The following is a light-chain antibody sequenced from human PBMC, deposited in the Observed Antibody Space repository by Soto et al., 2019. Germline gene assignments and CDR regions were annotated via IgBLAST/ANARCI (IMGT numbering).Light chain of an antibody. CDR1: QSVSSSY. CDR3: QQYGSSLSVA. J-gene: IGKJ1*01. CDR2: GAS. Sequence: EIVLTQSPGTLSLSPGERATLSCRASQSVSSSYLAWYQQKPGQAPRLLIYGASSRATGIPDRFSGSGSGTDFTLTISRLEPEDFAVYYCQQYGSSLSVAFGQGTKVDI. V-gene: IGKV3-20*01.